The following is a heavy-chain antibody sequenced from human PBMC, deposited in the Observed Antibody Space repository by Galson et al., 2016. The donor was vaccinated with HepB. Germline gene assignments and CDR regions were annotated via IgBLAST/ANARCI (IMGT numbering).Heavy chain of an antibody. D-gene: IGHD4-11*01. CDR1: GFTFSSFS. CDR3: VKEEGIYSNYDY. Sequence: SLRLSCAASGFTFSSFSMHWVRQAPGRGLESVAFISSFGGTTHYADSVKGRFTISRDDSKNTLYLHMSSLRVEDTAVYYCVKEEGIYSNYDYWGQGTLVTVSS. CDR2: ISSFGGTT. J-gene: IGHJ4*02. V-gene: IGHV3-64D*06.